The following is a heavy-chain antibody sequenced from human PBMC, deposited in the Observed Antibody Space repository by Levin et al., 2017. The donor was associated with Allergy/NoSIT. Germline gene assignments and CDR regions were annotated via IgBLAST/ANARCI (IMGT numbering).Heavy chain of an antibody. V-gene: IGHV4-59*01. D-gene: IGHD3-9*01. CDR2: IYYSGST. Sequence: SETLSLTCTVSGGSISSYYWSWIRQPPGKGLEWIGYIYYSGSTNYNPSLKSRVTISVDTSKNQFSLKLSSVTAADTAVYYCARDRGSLLRYFDWLPQWPSYYMDVWGKGTTVTVSS. J-gene: IGHJ6*03. CDR1: GGSISSYY. CDR3: ARDRGSLLRYFDWLPQWPSYYMDV.